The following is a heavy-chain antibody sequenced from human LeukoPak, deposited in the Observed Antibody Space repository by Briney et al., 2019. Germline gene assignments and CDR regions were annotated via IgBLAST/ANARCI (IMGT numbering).Heavy chain of an antibody. J-gene: IGHJ3*02. Sequence: PGGSLRLSCAASGFTFSSYEMNWVRQAPGKGLEWVSYISSSGSTIYYADSVKGRFTISRDNAKNSLYLQMNSLRAGDTAVYYCARESRFTDAFDIWGQGAMVTVSS. CDR2: ISSSGSTI. V-gene: IGHV3-48*03. D-gene: IGHD4-17*01. CDR3: ARESRFTDAFDI. CDR1: GFTFSSYE.